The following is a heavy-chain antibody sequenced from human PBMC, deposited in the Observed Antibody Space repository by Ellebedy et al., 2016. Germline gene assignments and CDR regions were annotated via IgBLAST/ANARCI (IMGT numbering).Heavy chain of an antibody. Sequence: SETLSLXXTVSGGSISSGSYYWSWIRQPAGKGLEWIGRIYTSGSTNYNPSLKSRVTMSVDTSKNQFSLKLSSVTAADTAVYYCARDRSFVVVPADTLPPYYYYYMDVWGKGTTVTVSS. CDR3: ARDRSFVVVPADTLPPYYYYYMDV. D-gene: IGHD2-2*01. V-gene: IGHV4-61*02. J-gene: IGHJ6*03. CDR1: GGSISSGSYY. CDR2: IYTSGST.